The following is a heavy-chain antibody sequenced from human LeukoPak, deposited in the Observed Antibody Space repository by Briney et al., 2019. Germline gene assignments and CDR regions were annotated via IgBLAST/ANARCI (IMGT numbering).Heavy chain of an antibody. CDR1: GGSFSGYY. D-gene: IGHD3-10*01. Sequence: SETLSLTCAVYGGSFSGYYWSWIRQPPGKGLEWIGEINHSGSTNYNPSLKSRVAISVDTSKNQFSLKLSSVTAADTAVYYCASALQPYYYYDSGSISYFDYWGQGTLVTVSS. V-gene: IGHV4-34*01. CDR3: ASALQPYYYYDSGSISYFDY. J-gene: IGHJ4*02. CDR2: INHSGST.